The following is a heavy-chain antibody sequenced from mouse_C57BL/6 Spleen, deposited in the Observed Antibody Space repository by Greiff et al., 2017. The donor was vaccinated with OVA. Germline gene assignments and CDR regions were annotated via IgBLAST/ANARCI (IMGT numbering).Heavy chain of an antibody. Sequence: QVQLQQSGPELVKPGASVKLSCKASGYTFTSYDINWVKQRPGQGLEWIGWIYPRDGSTKYTVTFPFTSTFPVATSSSTAYMELHSLTSEDSAVYFCARSAVYYYGSSGYFDVWGTGTTVTVSS. J-gene: IGHJ1*03. CDR1: GYTFTSYD. CDR3: ARSAVYYYGSSGYFDV. V-gene: IGHV1-85*01. CDR2: IYPRDGST. D-gene: IGHD1-1*01.